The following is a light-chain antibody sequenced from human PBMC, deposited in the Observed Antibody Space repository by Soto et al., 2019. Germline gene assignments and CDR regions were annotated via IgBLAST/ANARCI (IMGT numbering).Light chain of an antibody. CDR2: PAA. J-gene: IGKJ4*01. Sequence: DTQLTQSPSFLSASVGDRVTITCRASQGISNYLAWYQQKPGKAPKLLIYPAATLQSGVPARISGSGSGTEFTPTIGSLQPEDFATYSCQELNSYPFAFGGGTKVDI. V-gene: IGKV1-9*01. CDR3: QELNSYPFA. CDR1: QGISNY.